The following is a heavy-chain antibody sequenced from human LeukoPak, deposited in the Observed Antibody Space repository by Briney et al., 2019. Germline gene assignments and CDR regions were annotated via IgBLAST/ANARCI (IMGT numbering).Heavy chain of an antibody. J-gene: IGHJ4*02. CDR3: ARDSSSWHPRGFDY. CDR1: GGSISSYY. D-gene: IGHD6-13*01. Sequence: PSETLSLTCTVSGGSISSYYWSWIRQPAGKGLEWIGRIYTSGSTNYNPSLKSRVTMSVDTSKNQFSLKLSSVTAADTAVYYCARDSSSWHPRGFDYWGQGTLVTVSS. CDR2: IYTSGST. V-gene: IGHV4-4*07.